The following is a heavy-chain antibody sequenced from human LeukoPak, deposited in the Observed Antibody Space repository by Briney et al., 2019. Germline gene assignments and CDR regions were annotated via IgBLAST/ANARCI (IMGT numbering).Heavy chain of an antibody. D-gene: IGHD4-23*01. CDR3: DVTYYGGDWFDP. J-gene: IGHJ5*02. CDR2: ISSATSTI. V-gene: IGHV3-48*04. CDR1: GFTFSSTG. Sequence: PGGSLRLSCAASGFTFSSTGMNWVRQAPGKGLEWVSYISSATSTIYYADSVKGRFTISRDNAKNSLYLQMNSLRAEDTAVYARDVTYYGGDWFDPWGQGTLVTVSS.